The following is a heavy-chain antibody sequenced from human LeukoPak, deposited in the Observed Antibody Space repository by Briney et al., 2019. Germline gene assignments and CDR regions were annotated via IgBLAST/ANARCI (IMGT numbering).Heavy chain of an antibody. D-gene: IGHD3-22*01. CDR2: ISYDGSNK. J-gene: IGHJ3*02. Sequence: GRSLRLSCAASGFTFSSYAMHWVRQAPGKGLEWVAVISYDGSNKYYADSVKGRFTISRDNSKNTLYLQMNSLRAEDTAVYYCAREYYYDSQWAFDIWGQRTMVTVSS. CDR1: GFTFSSYA. V-gene: IGHV3-30-3*01. CDR3: AREYYYDSQWAFDI.